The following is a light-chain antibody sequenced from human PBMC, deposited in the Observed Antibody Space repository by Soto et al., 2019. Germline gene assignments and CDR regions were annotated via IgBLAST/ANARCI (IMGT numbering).Light chain of an antibody. Sequence: IQLTQSPSSLCASVGDRVTVTCRASQGVRSYLAWYHQKPGKAPKLLTYAAATLQSGVPSRFSGSGSGTDFTLTIRSRQPEHFATYHCQQFNSFPLTFGGGTKV. CDR1: QGVRSY. V-gene: IGKV1-9*01. J-gene: IGKJ4*01. CDR2: AAA. CDR3: QQFNSFPLT.